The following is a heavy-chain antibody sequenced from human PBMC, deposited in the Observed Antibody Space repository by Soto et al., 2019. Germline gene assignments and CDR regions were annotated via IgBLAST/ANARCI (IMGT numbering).Heavy chain of an antibody. CDR1: WSTFTCYY. J-gene: IGHJ4*02. CDR2: INPNTGAT. D-gene: IGHD3-9*01. V-gene: IGHV1-2*02. Sequence: SGEVCFRTSWSTFTCYYIHWVRQAPGQGLEWMGWINPNTGATLYAQKFQDRVTTTRDTSISTAYMELSGLTSEDTAVYFCAREKDSEILAVYKKAGGFDYWAQATLVIVSS. CDR3: AREKDSEILAVYKKAGGFDY.